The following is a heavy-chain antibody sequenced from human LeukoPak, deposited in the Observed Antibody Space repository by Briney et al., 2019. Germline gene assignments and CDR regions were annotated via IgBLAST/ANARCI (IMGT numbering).Heavy chain of an antibody. CDR2: IRSKAYGGTT. Sequence: GGSLRLSCAASGFIVSSVYMNWVRQAPGKGLEWVGFIRSKAYGGTTEYAASVKGRFTISRDDSKSIAYLQMNSLKTEDTAVYYCTRAGDDWDFDYWGQGTLVTVSS. CDR1: GFIVSSVY. CDR3: TRAGDDWDFDY. J-gene: IGHJ4*02. V-gene: IGHV3-49*04. D-gene: IGHD3-9*01.